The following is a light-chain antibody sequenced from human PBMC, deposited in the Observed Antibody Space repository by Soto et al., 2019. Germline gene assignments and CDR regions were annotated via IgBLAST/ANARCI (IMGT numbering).Light chain of an antibody. CDR2: DVS. J-gene: IGLJ2*01. Sequence: QSALTQPASVSGSPGQSITISCTGTSSDVGAYDLVSWYQHHPGKVPKLIIYDVSNRPSGVSNRFSGSKSGNTASLTISGLQAEDEADYYCSSYTSTSTVFGGGTSSPS. CDR3: SSYTSTSTV. V-gene: IGLV2-14*02. CDR1: SSDVGAYDL.